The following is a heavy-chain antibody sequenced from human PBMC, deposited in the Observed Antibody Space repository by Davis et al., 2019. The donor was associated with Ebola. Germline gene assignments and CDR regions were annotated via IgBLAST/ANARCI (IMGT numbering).Heavy chain of an antibody. V-gene: IGHV5-51*01. CDR3: ARHSSVATREGSDY. D-gene: IGHD6-6*01. J-gene: IGHJ4*02. CDR1: GYTFANQW. Sequence: GESLKISCKGSGYTFANQWIGWVRQMPGKGLEWMGIIYPGDSDTRYSPSLQGQVTISADKSTSTAYLQWSSLEASDTAIYYCARHSSVATREGSDYWGQGTLVTVSS. CDR2: IYPGDSDT.